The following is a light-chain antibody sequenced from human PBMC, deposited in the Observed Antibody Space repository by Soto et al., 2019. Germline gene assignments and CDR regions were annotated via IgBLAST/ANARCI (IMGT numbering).Light chain of an antibody. J-gene: IGKJ5*01. V-gene: IGKV3-15*01. Sequence: EIVLTQSPGTLSLSPGERATLSCRASQSVSNNYLAWYQQKPGQAPRLLMYGGYIRATGIPVRFSGSGSGTAFTLTISSLQSEDFALYYCQQYNNWPLITFGQGTRLEIK. CDR1: QSVSNN. CDR2: GGY. CDR3: QQYNNWPLIT.